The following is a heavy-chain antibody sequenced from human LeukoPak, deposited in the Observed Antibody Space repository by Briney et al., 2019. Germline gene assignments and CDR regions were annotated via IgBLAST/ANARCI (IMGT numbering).Heavy chain of an antibody. CDR3: AREILGSGSYPDF. CDR2: IWHDGSHK. V-gene: IGHV3-33*01. Sequence: GGSLRLSCAASEFAFNTYAMHWVRQAPGQGLEWVALIWHDGSHKFYSNSVRGQFTISRDNSKNTVSLQMNNLRPEDTAVYYCAREILGSGSYPDFWGQGTLVTVSS. J-gene: IGHJ4*02. CDR1: EFAFNTYA. D-gene: IGHD3-10*01.